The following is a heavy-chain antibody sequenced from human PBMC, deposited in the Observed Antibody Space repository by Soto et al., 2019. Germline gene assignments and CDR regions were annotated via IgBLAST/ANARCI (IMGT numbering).Heavy chain of an antibody. D-gene: IGHD3-10*01. V-gene: IGHV2-5*01. CDR3: AHSLVGELSYYFDY. J-gene: IGHJ4*02. CDR2: IYWNDDK. Sequence: QITLKESGPTLVKPTQTLTLTCTFSGFSLSTSGVGVGWIRQPPGKALEWLALIYWNDDKRYGPSLKSRLTITKDTSKNQVVLTMTNMDPVDTATYYCAHSLVGELSYYFDYWGQGTLVTVSS. CDR1: GFSLSTSGVG.